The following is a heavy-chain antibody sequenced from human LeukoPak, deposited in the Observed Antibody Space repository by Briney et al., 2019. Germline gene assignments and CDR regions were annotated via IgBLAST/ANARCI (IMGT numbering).Heavy chain of an antibody. CDR2: INHSRST. D-gene: IGHD3-16*01. Sequence: PSETLSLTCTVSGYSISSGYYWGWVRQPPRKGLEWVGEINHSRSTNCNPSLKSRVTISVDTSKTQFSLNLNSVTAADTAVYYCARQETVMLQGRFAFDIWGHGTVVTVSS. CDR1: GYSISSGYY. J-gene: IGHJ3*02. V-gene: IGHV4-38-2*02. CDR3: ARQETVMLQGRFAFDI.